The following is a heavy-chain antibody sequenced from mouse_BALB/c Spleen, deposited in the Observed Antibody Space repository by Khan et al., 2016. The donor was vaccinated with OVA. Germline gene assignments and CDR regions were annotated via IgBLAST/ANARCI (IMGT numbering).Heavy chain of an antibody. D-gene: IGHD2-1*01. CDR2: IDPPNDDS. V-gene: IGHV14-3*02. Sequence: VQLKQSGAELVKPGASVKLSCSASGFNIKDTYIHWVKQRPEQGLEWIGRIDPPNDDSTYGPKFQDKATLTADTSANTAYLQLSSLTTEDTAVYYCATRYGNPFAYWGQGTLVSVSA. J-gene: IGHJ3*01. CDR1: GFNIKDTY. CDR3: ATRYGNPFAY.